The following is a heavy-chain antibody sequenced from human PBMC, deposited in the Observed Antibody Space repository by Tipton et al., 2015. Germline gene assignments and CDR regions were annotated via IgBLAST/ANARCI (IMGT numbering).Heavy chain of an antibody. CDR3: ARGYTDFDY. Sequence: GSLRLSCAASGSTFSSYWMSWVRQAPGKGLEWVANIKQDGSEKYYVDSVKGRFTISRDNAKNSLYLQMNSLRAEDTAVYYCARGYTDFDYWGQGTLVTVSS. V-gene: IGHV3-7*03. D-gene: IGHD5-24*01. J-gene: IGHJ4*02. CDR2: IKQDGSEK. CDR1: GSTFSSYW.